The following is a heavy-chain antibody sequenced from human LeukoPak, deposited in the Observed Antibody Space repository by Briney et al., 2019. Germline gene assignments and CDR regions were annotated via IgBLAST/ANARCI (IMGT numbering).Heavy chain of an antibody. CDR3: ARTGSTYYYYYGMDV. D-gene: IGHD3-9*01. CDR1: RYTPSIDG. CDR2: IIANNGNT. V-gene: IGHV1-18*01. Sequence: ASLKVSCKASRYTPSIDGISSVRQAPGQGLGWMGWIIANNGNTNYAQTFQGRVTMTTDTPTSTAYMELRSLRSDDTAVYYCARTGSTYYYYYGMDVWGQGTTVTVSS. J-gene: IGHJ6*02.